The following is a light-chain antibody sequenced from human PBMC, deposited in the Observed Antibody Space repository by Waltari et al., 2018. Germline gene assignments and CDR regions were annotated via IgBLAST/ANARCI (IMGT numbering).Light chain of an antibody. CDR2: WAS. V-gene: IGKV4-1*01. CDR3: QQYSDTPYT. J-gene: IGKJ2*01. CDR1: RNLLYSPNNKNF. Sequence: DIVMTQSTDSLVVSLGERATLHCKSSRNLLYSPNNKNFLAWYQQKPGQPPNLLIYWASTRESGVPDLFTGSGSGTDFSLTISSLQAEDVAVYYCQQYSDTPYTFGQGTKLEIK.